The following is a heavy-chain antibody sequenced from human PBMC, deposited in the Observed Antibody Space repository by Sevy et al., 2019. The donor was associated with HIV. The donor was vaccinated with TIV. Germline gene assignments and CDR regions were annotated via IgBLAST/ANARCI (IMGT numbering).Heavy chain of an antibody. CDR1: GFTFSSYW. CDR3: VRAIGAAGSY. D-gene: IGHD6-13*01. V-gene: IGHV3-7*01. Sequence: GGSLRLSCEASGFTFSSYWMSWVRQAPGKGLEWVANIKEVGSVKYFLELVKGRFTISRDNANNSVYLQMNSLRAEDAALYYCVRAIGAAGSYWGLGTLVTVSS. CDR2: IKEVGSVK. J-gene: IGHJ4*02.